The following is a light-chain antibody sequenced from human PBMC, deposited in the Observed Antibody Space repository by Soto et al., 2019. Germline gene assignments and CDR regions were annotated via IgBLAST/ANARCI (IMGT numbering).Light chain of an antibody. Sequence: QSVLTQPPSVSGTPGQRVTISCSGSSSNIGSHLVNWYQQVPGTAPRLLIYTNNQRPSGVPDRFSDSKSGTSASLAISGLLSEDEAHDYGATWDASLQSWVFRRGTTLTVL. V-gene: IGLV1-44*01. J-gene: IGLJ3*02. CDR2: TNN. CDR1: SSNIGSHL. CDR3: ATWDASLQSWV.